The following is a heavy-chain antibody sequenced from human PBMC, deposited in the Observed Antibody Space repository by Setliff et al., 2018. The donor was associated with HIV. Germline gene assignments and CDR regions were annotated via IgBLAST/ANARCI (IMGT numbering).Heavy chain of an antibody. CDR1: GGSFSGYY. CDR2: INHSGST. V-gene: IGHV4-34*01. CDR3: ARERLSRLGFDY. D-gene: IGHD1-1*01. J-gene: IGHJ4*02. Sequence: SETLSLTCAVYGGSFSGYYWSWIRQPPGKGLEWIGEINHSGSTNYNPSLKSRVTISVDTSKNQFSLMLGSMTAADTAVYYCARERLSRLGFDYWGQGTQVTVSS.